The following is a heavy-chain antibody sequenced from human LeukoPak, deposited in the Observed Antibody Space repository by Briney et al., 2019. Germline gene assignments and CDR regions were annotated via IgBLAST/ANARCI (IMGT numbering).Heavy chain of an antibody. CDR3: ARSGWELPHYYYYYGMDV. D-gene: IGHD1-26*01. Sequence: ASVKVSCKASGYTFTSYGISWVRQAPGQGLEWMGWISAYNGNTNYAQKLQGRVTMTTDTFTSTAYMELRSLRSDDTAVYYCARSGWELPHYYYYYGMDVWGQGTTVTVSS. J-gene: IGHJ6*02. V-gene: IGHV1-18*01. CDR2: ISAYNGNT. CDR1: GYTFTSYG.